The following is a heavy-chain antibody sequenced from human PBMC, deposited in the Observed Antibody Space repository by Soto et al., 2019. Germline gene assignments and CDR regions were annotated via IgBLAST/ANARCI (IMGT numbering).Heavy chain of an antibody. CDR1: GFTFSDHY. Sequence: GGSLILSCAASGFTFSDHYMDWVRQAPGKGLEWVGRSRNKADSYTTEYAASVKGRFTISRDDSKNSLYLQMNRLKTEDTAVYYCVRGYSGYDRDPYYSSYMDVWGKGTTVTGSS. V-gene: IGHV3-72*01. CDR2: SRNKADSYTT. CDR3: VRGYSGYDRDPYYSSYMDV. J-gene: IGHJ6*03. D-gene: IGHD5-12*01.